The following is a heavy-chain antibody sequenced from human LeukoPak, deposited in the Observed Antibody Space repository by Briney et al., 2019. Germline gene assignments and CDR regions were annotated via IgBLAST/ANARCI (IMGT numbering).Heavy chain of an antibody. CDR2: INPNSGDT. CDR3: ARDSLPYSSSWQFDY. Sequence: ASVKVSCTASGYTFTVYYMHWVRQAPGQGVEWMGWINPNSGDTNYAQKFQGGVTMTRDTSISTAYMELSRLRSDDTAVYYCARDSLPYSSSWQFDYWGQGTLVTVSS. D-gene: IGHD6-13*01. J-gene: IGHJ4*02. V-gene: IGHV1-2*02. CDR1: GYTFTVYY.